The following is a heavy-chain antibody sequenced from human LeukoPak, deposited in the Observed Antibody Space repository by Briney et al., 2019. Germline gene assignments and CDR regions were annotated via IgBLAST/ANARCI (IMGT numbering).Heavy chain of an antibody. J-gene: IGHJ6*02. CDR2: IKSKTDGGTT. CDR3: TTRSGGVVAAGYGMDV. D-gene: IGHD2-15*01. Sequence: GGSLRLSCAASGFTFSNAWMSWVRQAPGKGLEWVGRIKSKTDGGTTDYAAPVKGRFTISRDDSKNTLYLQMNSLKTEDTAVYYCTTRSGGVVAAGYGMDVWGQGTTVTVSS. V-gene: IGHV3-15*01. CDR1: GFTFSNAW.